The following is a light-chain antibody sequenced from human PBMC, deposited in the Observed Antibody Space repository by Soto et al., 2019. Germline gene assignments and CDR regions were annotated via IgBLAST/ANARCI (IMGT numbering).Light chain of an antibody. CDR2: DVS. CDR1: QGVTTN. CDR3: QQYNNWPFS. Sequence: EIVMTQSPATLSVSPGERATLSCRAGQGVTTNFAWYQQKSGQSPRLLIYDVSIRATGVPARFSGTGSEPDFTLTISGLHSEDSAVYFCQQYNNWPFSFGQGTRVEIK. J-gene: IGKJ5*01. V-gene: IGKV3-15*01.